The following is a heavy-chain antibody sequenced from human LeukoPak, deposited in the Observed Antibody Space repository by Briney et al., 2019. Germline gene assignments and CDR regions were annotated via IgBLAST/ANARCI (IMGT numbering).Heavy chain of an antibody. Sequence: GGSLRLSCAASGFTVSSNFMTWVRQAPGKGLEWVSVTYSDGTTYYADSVKGRFTISRDNSKHTLDLQMNSLRAEDTATYYCAKEKRNLRGARDAFDIWGQGTMVTVSA. V-gene: IGHV3-53*01. CDR3: AKEKRNLRGARDAFDI. CDR2: TYSDGTT. CDR1: GFTVSSNF. D-gene: IGHD1-26*01. J-gene: IGHJ3*02.